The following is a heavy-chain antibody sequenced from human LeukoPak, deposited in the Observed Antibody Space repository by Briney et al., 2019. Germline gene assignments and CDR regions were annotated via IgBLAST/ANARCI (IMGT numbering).Heavy chain of an antibody. CDR3: ARVITMIDKDAFDI. V-gene: IGHV4-30-4*01. CDR2: IYYSGST. D-gene: IGHD3-22*01. CDR1: GGSISSGDYY. J-gene: IGHJ3*02. Sequence: SQTLSLTCTVSGGSISSGDYYWSWIRQPPGKGLEWIGYIYYSGSTYYNPSLKSRVTISVDTSKNQFSLKLSSVTAADTAVYYCARVITMIDKDAFDIWGQGTMVTVSS.